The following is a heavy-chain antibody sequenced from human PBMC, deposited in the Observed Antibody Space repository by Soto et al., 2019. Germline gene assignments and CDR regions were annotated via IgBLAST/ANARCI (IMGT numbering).Heavy chain of an antibody. D-gene: IGHD6-19*01. CDR2: INAGNGNT. V-gene: IGHV1-3*01. Sequence: QVQLVQSGAEVKKPGASVKVSCKASGYTFITYAMHWVRQAPGQRLEWMGWINAGNGNTKYSQKFQGRVSITRDTSASTAYMELSSLRSEDTAVHYCARGIIVGGWYPYYFDYWGQGTLVTVSS. CDR3: ARGIIVGGWYPYYFDY. CDR1: GYTFITYA. J-gene: IGHJ4*02.